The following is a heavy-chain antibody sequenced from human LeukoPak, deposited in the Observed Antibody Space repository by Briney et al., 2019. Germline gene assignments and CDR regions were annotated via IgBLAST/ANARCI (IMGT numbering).Heavy chain of an antibody. J-gene: IGHJ4*02. CDR3: ARGHYRDLNPPFDY. D-gene: IGHD3-10*01. Sequence: PSETLSLTCAVYGGSFSGYYWSWIRQPPGQGLEWIGEINHSGSTNYNPSLKSRVTISVDTSKNQFSLKLSSVTAADTAVYYCARGHYRDLNPPFDYWGQGTLVTVSS. V-gene: IGHV4-34*01. CDR2: INHSGST. CDR1: GGSFSGYY.